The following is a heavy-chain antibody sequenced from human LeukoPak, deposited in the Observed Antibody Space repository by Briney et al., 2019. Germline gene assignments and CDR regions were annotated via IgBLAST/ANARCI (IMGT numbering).Heavy chain of an antibody. V-gene: IGHV3-23*01. Sequence: GGSLRLSCAASGFTFSTYAMSWVRQAPGKGLEWVSAISASGGSTHYADSVKGRFTISRDNSKNTLFLQMNSLRAEDTAVYYCAKADGSWTYDPWGQGTLVTVSS. D-gene: IGHD5-24*01. CDR3: AKADGSWTYDP. CDR1: GFTFSTYA. CDR2: ISASGGST. J-gene: IGHJ5*02.